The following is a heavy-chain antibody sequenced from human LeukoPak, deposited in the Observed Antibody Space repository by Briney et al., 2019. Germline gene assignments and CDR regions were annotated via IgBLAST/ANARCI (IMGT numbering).Heavy chain of an antibody. CDR2: INPSGGST. J-gene: IGHJ3*02. CDR1: GYTFTSYY. V-gene: IGHV1-46*01. Sequence: ASVKVSCKASGYTFTSYYMHWVRQAPGQGLEWMGIINPSGGSTSYAQKFQGRVTMTRDTSTSTVYMELSSLRSEDTAMYYCARDRLIYAFDIWGQGTMVTVSS. CDR3: ARDRLIYAFDI.